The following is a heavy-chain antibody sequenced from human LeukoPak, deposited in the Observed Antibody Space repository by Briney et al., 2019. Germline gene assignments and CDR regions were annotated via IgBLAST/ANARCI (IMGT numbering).Heavy chain of an antibody. V-gene: IGHV1-69*05. CDR1: GGTFSSYA. CDR3: ARGGSDYYDSSGYYSHFDY. CDR2: IIPIFGTA. Sequence: SVKVSCKASGGTFSSYAISWVRQAPGQGLEWMGGIIPIFGTANYAQKFQGRVTITMDESTSTAYMELSSLRSEDTAVYYCARGGSDYYDSSGYYSHFDYWGQGTLVTVSS. D-gene: IGHD3-22*01. J-gene: IGHJ4*02.